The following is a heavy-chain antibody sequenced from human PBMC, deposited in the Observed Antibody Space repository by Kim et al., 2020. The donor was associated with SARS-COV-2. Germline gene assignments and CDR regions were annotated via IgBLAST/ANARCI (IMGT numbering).Heavy chain of an antibody. D-gene: IGHD2-15*01. V-gene: IGHV3-30*18. CDR1: GFTFSSYG. CDR2: ISYDGSNK. Sequence: GGSLRLSCAASGFTFSSYGMHWVRQAPGKGLEWVAVISYDGSNKYYADSVKGRFTISRDNSKNTLYLQMNSLRAEDTAVYYCAKRLSGYCSGGSCYSVDYWGQGTLVTVSS. CDR3: AKRLSGYCSGGSCYSVDY. J-gene: IGHJ4*02.